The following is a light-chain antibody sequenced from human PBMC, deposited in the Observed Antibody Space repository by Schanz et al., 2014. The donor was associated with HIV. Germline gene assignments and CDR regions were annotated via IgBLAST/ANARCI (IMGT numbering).Light chain of an antibody. Sequence: QSVLTQPPSASGTPGQRVTISCSGSSSNIGSNTVNWYQQLPGTAPKVLIYNNNQRPSGVPVRFSGSKSGTSASLAITGLQAEDEADYYCQSYDSSLSVIFGGGTKLTVL. CDR3: QSYDSSLSVI. V-gene: IGLV1-44*01. CDR1: SSNIGSNT. J-gene: IGLJ2*01. CDR2: NNN.